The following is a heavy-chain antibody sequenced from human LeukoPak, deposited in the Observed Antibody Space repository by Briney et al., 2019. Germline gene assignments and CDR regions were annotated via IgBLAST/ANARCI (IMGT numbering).Heavy chain of an antibody. V-gene: IGHV1-18*01. D-gene: IGHD6-13*01. CDR1: GYIFINYG. J-gene: IGHJ5*02. CDR3: VRDRYWVAGTGWFDA. Sequence: GASVKVSCKASGYIFINYGISWVRQAPGQGLEWMGWISAHNGNTNYAQKFQGRVSMTTDTSTTTAHMELRTLRSDDTAVYYCVRDRYWVAGTGWFDAWGQGTLVTVSS. CDR2: ISAHNGNT.